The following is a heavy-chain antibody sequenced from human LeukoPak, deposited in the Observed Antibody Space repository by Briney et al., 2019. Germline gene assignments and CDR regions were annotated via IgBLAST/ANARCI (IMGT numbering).Heavy chain of an antibody. CDR2: ISSSSSYI. V-gene: IGHV3-21*01. Sequence: PGGSLRLSCAASGFTFSSYSMNWVRQAPGKGLEWVSSISSSSSYIYYADSVKGRFTISRDNAKNSLYLQMNSLRAEDTAVYYCASDGAAAPDAFDIWGQGTMVTVSS. J-gene: IGHJ3*02. CDR3: ASDGAAAPDAFDI. D-gene: IGHD2-2*01. CDR1: GFTFSSYS.